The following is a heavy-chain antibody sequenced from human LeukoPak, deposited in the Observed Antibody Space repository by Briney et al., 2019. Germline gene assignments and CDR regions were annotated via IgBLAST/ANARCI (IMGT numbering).Heavy chain of an antibody. D-gene: IGHD5-18*01. V-gene: IGHV4-31*03. CDR3: ARGSHRYGYGFDY. CDR2: ISYSGST. Sequence: PSQTLSLTCTVSGGSISSDGYYWSWIRQHPEKGLEWIGYISYSGSTYYNPSLKSRVTISVDTSKIQFSLKLSSVTAADTAVYYCARGSHRYGYGFDYWGQGTLVTVSS. CDR1: GGSISSDGYY. J-gene: IGHJ4*02.